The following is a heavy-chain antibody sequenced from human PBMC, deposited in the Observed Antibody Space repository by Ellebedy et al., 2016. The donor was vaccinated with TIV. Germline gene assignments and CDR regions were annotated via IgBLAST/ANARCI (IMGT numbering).Heavy chain of an antibody. Sequence: GESLKISCTVSGFTFSSYAIHWVRLAPGKGLEWVTLISYDGSEKYNADSVKGRFTISRDNSKDTLFLQMNSLRAEDTAIYFCARDTVGVGPAFDVWGQGTMVTVSS. J-gene: IGHJ3*01. D-gene: IGHD4-23*01. V-gene: IGHV3-30-3*01. CDR1: GFTFSSYA. CDR3: ARDTVGVGPAFDV. CDR2: ISYDGSEK.